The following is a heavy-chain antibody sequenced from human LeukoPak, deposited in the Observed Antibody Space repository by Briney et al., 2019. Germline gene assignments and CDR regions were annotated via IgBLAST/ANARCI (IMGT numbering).Heavy chain of an antibody. CDR1: GYTFTSYG. J-gene: IGHJ5*02. CDR2: ISAYNGNT. Sequence: ASVKVSCKASGYTFTSYGISWVRQAPGQGLELMGWISAYNGNTNYAQKPQGRVTMTTDTSTSTAYMELRSLRSDGTAVYYCARTHYDILTGEANWFDPWGQGTLVTVSS. D-gene: IGHD3-9*01. V-gene: IGHV1-18*01. CDR3: ARTHYDILTGEANWFDP.